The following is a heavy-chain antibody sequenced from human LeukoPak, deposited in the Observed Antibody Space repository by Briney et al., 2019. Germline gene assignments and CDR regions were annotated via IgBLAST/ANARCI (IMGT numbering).Heavy chain of an antibody. V-gene: IGHV4-34*01. J-gene: IGHJ3*02. CDR1: GGSFSGYY. Sequence: SETLSLTCAVYGGSFSGYYWSWIRQPPGKGLEWIGEINHSGSTNYNPSLKSRVTISVDTSKDQFSLKLSSVTAADTAVYYCARPTRGACDIWGQGTMVTVSS. CDR3: ARPTRGACDI. CDR2: INHSGST.